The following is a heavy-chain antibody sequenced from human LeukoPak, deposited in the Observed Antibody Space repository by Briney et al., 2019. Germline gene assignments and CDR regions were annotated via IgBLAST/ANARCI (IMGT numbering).Heavy chain of an antibody. CDR2: ISGSGGST. V-gene: IGHV3-23*01. Sequence: GGSLRLSCAASGFTFSSYAMSWVRQAPGKGLEWVSAISGSGGSTYYADSVKGRFTISRDNAKNSLYLQMNSLRAEDTAVYYCAREVAYCGGDCYSYYYGMDVWGQGTTVAVSS. J-gene: IGHJ6*02. D-gene: IGHD2-21*02. CDR3: AREVAYCGGDCYSYYYGMDV. CDR1: GFTFSSYA.